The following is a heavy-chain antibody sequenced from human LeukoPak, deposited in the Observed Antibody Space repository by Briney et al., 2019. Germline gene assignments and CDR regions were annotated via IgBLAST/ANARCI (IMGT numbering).Heavy chain of an antibody. D-gene: IGHD6-13*01. CDR2: INHSGST. Sequence: SETLSLTCAVYDGSFSGYYWSWIRQPSGKGLEWIGEINHSGSTNYNPSLKSRVTISVDTSKNQFSLKLSSVTAADTAVYYCARGSAAAVPDYWGQGTLVTVSS. CDR3: ARGSAAAVPDY. CDR1: DGSFSGYY. J-gene: IGHJ4*02. V-gene: IGHV4-34*01.